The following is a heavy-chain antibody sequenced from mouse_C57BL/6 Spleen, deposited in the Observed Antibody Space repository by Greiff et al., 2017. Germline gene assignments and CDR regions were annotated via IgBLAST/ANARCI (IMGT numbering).Heavy chain of an antibody. CDR3: AREWDYGSTFDY. CDR1: GFTFSDYY. CDR2: INYDGSST. V-gene: IGHV5-16*01. Sequence: DVHLVESEGGLVQPGSSMKLSCTASGFTFSDYYMAWVRQVPEKGLEWVANINYDGSSTYYLDSLKSRFIISRDNAKNILYLQMSSLKSEDTATYYCAREWDYGSTFDYWGQGTTLTVSS. J-gene: IGHJ2*01. D-gene: IGHD1-1*01.